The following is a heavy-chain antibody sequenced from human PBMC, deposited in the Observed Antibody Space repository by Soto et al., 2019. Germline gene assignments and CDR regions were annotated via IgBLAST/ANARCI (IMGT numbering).Heavy chain of an antibody. CDR1: GGSVSSGSYY. CDR3: ARSVAVPGAHIDY. CDR2: IYYSGST. J-gene: IGHJ4*02. D-gene: IGHD6-19*01. Sequence: PSETLSLTCTVSGGSVSSGSYYWSWIRQPPGKGLEWIGYIYYSGSTNYNPSLKSRVTISVDTSKNQFSLRLSSVTAADTAVYFCARSVAVPGAHIDYWGQGTQVTV. V-gene: IGHV4-61*01.